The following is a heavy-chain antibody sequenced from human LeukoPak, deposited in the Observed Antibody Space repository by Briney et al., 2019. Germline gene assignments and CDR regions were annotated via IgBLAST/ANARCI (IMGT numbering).Heavy chain of an antibody. D-gene: IGHD3-3*01. CDR3: ARGLDYDFWSGYSDGYYFDY. Sequence: SETLSLTCTVSGGSISSYYWSWIRQPPWKGLEWIGYIYYSGSTNYNPTLKSRVTISVDTSKSQFSLKLSSVTAADTAVYYCARGLDYDFWSGYSDGYYFDYWGQGTLVTVSS. CDR2: IYYSGST. V-gene: IGHV4-59*01. CDR1: GGSISSYY. J-gene: IGHJ4*02.